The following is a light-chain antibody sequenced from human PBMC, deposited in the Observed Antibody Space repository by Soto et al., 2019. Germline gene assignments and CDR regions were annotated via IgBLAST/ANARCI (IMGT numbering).Light chain of an antibody. CDR2: GNS. CDR3: QSYDSSLSGYV. Sequence: QSVLTQPPSVSGSPGQSGSISCTWISSNIGAVYDVHWYQQLPGTAPKLLIYGNSNRPSGVPDRFSGSKSGTSASLAITGLQAEDEADYYCQSYDSSLSGYVFGTGTKSPS. CDR1: SSNIGAVYD. V-gene: IGLV1-40*01. J-gene: IGLJ1*01.